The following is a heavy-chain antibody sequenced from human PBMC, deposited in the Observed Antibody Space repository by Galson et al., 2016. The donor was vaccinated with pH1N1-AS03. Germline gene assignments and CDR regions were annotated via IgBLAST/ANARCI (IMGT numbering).Heavy chain of an antibody. Sequence: SLRLSCAASGFTLSGYWMGWVRLAPGKGLERVAGISEDGSEKYYSDSVKGRFSISRNNAWNSLYLQLNSLRAEDTALYYCARLRAYCHGGTCTYFDYWGRGALVTVSS. CDR1: GFTLSGYW. D-gene: IGHD2-15*01. CDR3: ARLRAYCHGGTCTYFDY. CDR2: ISEDGSEK. J-gene: IGHJ4*02. V-gene: IGHV3-7*03.